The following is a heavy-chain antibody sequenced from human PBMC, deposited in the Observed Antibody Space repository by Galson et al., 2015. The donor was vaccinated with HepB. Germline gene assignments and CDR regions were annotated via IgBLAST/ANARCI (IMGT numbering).Heavy chain of an antibody. CDR3: ARDSYYYGSGDDY. CDR1: GFTFSSYT. CDR2: ISYDGSNR. D-gene: IGHD3-10*01. J-gene: IGHJ4*02. V-gene: IGHV3-30-3*01. Sequence: SLRLSCAASGFTFSSYTMHWVRQAPGQGLEWVAVISYDGSNRYYADSVRGRFTISRNNSKNTLYLQMNSLRAEDTAVYYCARDSYYYGSGDDYWGQGTLVTVSS.